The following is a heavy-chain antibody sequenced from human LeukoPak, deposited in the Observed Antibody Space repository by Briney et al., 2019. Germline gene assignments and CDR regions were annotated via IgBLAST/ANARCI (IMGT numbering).Heavy chain of an antibody. Sequence: AASVKVSCKASGYTFTGYYIHWVRQAPGQGLEWMGWINPNSGGTNYAQKFQGRVTMTRDTSISTAYMELSRLRSDDTAVYYCAKEGEPRSAFDIRGQGTMVTVSS. V-gene: IGHV1-2*02. CDR2: INPNSGGT. CDR1: GYTFTGYY. CDR3: AKEGEPRSAFDI. J-gene: IGHJ3*02. D-gene: IGHD1-14*01.